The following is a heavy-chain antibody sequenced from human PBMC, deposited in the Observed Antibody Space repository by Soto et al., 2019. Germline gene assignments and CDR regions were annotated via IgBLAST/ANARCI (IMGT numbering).Heavy chain of an antibody. CDR1: GFRFSTFG. D-gene: IGHD6-19*01. CDR3: ARDKGGVVAALNWLDP. CDR2: ISSSSATI. Sequence: QSGGSLRLCCAASGFRFSTFGMNWVRQAPGQGLEWIAYISSSSATILYGGSVEGRFTVSRDNGENSLYLQMSSLRHEDTAVYYCARDKGGVVAALNWLDPWGHGTLVTVSS. V-gene: IGHV3-48*02. J-gene: IGHJ5*02.